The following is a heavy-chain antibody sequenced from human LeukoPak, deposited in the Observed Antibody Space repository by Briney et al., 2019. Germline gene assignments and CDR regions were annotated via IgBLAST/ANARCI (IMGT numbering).Heavy chain of an antibody. J-gene: IGHJ5*02. D-gene: IGHD4-17*01. CDR1: GGSISSYY. CDR3: ARGTPDRNYGDSNWFDP. V-gene: IGHV4-59*12. Sequence: SETLSLTCTVSGGSISSYYWSWIRQPPGKGLEWIGYIYYSGSTNYNPSLKSRAAISVDTSKNQFSLKLSSVTAADTAVYYCARGTPDRNYGDSNWFDPWGQGTLVTVSS. CDR2: IYYSGST.